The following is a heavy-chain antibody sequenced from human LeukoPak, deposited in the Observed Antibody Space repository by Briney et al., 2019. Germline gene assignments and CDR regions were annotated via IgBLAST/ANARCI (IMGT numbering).Heavy chain of an antibody. CDR3: ARDNRITMI. CDR2: IYYSGST. Sequence: SETLSLTCTVSGGSISSSSYYWGWIRQPPGKGLEWIGYIYYSGSTNYNPSLKSRVTISVDTSKNQFSLKLSSVTAADTAVYYCARDNRITMIWGQGALVTVSS. D-gene: IGHD3-22*01. CDR1: GGSISSSSYY. V-gene: IGHV4-61*01. J-gene: IGHJ4*02.